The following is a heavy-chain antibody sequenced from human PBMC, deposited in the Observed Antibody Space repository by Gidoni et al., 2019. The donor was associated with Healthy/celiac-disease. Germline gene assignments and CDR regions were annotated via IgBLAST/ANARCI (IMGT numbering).Heavy chain of an antibody. CDR1: GCSVRFSA. V-gene: IGHV3-23*01. CDR2: ISGRGSST. D-gene: IGHD5-12*01. CDR3: AKDFLRDGYNLEYYFDY. J-gene: IGHJ4*02. Sequence: EGQLLESGGGLLQLGGSLRLPCAASGCSVRFSALSWVRQGPGMGLEWVSAISGRGSSTSYADSVKGRFTISRDNSKNTLYLQMNSLRAEDTAVYYCAKDFLRDGYNLEYYFDYWGQGTLVTVSS.